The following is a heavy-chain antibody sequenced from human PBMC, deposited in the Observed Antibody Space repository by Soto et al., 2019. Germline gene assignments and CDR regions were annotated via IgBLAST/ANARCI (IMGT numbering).Heavy chain of an antibody. J-gene: IGHJ5*02. CDR3: AKGTT. CDR2: ISGSGGGGTT. CDR1: GFTFSTYA. V-gene: IGHV3-23*01. Sequence: EVHLLESGGGLVQPGGALRLSCSASGFTFSTYAMSWVRQAPGKGLESVSVISGSGGGGTTYYADSVKGRFTISRDNSKITLYLQMNSLRAEDTALYYCAKGTTWGQGTLVTVSS.